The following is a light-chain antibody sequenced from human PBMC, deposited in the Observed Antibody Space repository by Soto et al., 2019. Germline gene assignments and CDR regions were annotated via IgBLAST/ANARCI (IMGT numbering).Light chain of an antibody. J-gene: IGLJ3*02. CDR2: SSD. Sequence: QSVLTQPPSASGTPGQRVTISCSGSSSNIGRNTVKWYRQLPGTAPKLRIGSSDQRPSGVPDRFSGSQSGTSASLAISGLQSEDEADYICAAWDDSLNAGAFGGGTKLTVL. CDR1: SSNIGRNT. V-gene: IGLV1-44*01. CDR3: AAWDDSLNAGA.